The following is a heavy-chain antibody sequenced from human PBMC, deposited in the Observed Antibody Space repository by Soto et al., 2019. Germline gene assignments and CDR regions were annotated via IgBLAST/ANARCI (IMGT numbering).Heavy chain of an antibody. CDR3: AGVAGVVTAGGYFDY. J-gene: IGHJ4*02. CDR1: SGSISSSNW. CDR2: IYHSGST. Sequence: QVQLQESGPGLVKPSGTLCLTCAVSSGSISSSNWWSWVRQPPGKGLEWIGEIYHSGSTNYNPSLKSRVTISVDKSKNQFSLKLSSVTAADTAVYYCAGVAGVVTAGGYFDYWGQGTLVTVSS. D-gene: IGHD6-13*01. V-gene: IGHV4-4*02.